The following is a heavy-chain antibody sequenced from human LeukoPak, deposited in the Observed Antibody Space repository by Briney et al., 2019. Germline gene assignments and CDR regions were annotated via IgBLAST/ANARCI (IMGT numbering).Heavy chain of an antibody. Sequence: GGSLRLSCAASGFTFSSYEMNWVRQAPGKGLEWVSGINWNGATTGNADSVKGRFTISRDNAKNSLYLHMNSLRAEDTAFYYCGRVLGGNYYEIDYWGQGTLVTVSS. J-gene: IGHJ4*02. CDR3: GRVLGGNYYEIDY. CDR2: INWNGATT. V-gene: IGHV3-20*04. D-gene: IGHD1-26*01. CDR1: GFTFSSYE.